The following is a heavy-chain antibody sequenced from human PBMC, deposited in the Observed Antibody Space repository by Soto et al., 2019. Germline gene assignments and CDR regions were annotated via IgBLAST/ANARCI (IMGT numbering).Heavy chain of an antibody. J-gene: IGHJ4*02. CDR2: ISAHNGNT. V-gene: IGHV1-18*01. CDR3: ARGRYGDY. Sequence: QVHLVQSGAEVKKPGASVKVSCQGSGYAFTTYGITWVRQAPGQGLEWMGWISAHNGNTNYAQKLQGRVTVTRDTSTSTAYMELRSLRYDDTVVVYCARGRYGDYWGQGALVTVSS. CDR1: GYAFTTYG. D-gene: IGHD1-1*01.